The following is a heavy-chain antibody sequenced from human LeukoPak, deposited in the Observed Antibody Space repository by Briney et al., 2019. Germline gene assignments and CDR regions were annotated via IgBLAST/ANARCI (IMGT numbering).Heavy chain of an antibody. J-gene: IGHJ4*02. CDR1: GGSISNYY. CDR3: AREVPRAYCTNDCYFFDY. CDR2: VYFIGST. V-gene: IGHV4-59*01. Sequence: PSETLSLTCTVSGGSISNYYWSWIRQPPGKGLEWIGYVYFIGSTNYNPSLMSRVTISVDTSKNQFSLKLSSLTAADTAVYYCAREVPRAYCTNDCYFFDYWGQGTLVTVSS. D-gene: IGHD2-8*01.